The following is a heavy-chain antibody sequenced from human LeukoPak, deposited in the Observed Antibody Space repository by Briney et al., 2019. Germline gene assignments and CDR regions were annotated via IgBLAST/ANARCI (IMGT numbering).Heavy chain of an antibody. Sequence: PGGSLRLSCAASGFTVSSNYMSWVRQAPGKGLEWVSVIYSGGSTYYADSVKGRFTISRDNSKNTLYLQMNSLRAEDTAVYYCAKGHSSSWYYFGYWGQGTLVTVSS. CDR3: AKGHSSSWYYFGY. CDR2: IYSGGST. CDR1: GFTVSSNY. J-gene: IGHJ4*02. D-gene: IGHD6-13*01. V-gene: IGHV3-53*01.